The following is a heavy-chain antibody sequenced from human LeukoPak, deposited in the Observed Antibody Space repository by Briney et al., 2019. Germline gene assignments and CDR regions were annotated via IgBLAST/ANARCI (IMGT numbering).Heavy chain of an antibody. CDR3: TARVVTTNEF. CDR2: VKSIRDGGTT. CDR1: AFNFNEAY. Sequence: PRRSLRPSCLGSAFNFNEAYTNWVSPAPGNGREWVGRVKSIRDGGTTDDTARVKGRFNISRDDSERTVYLQMNSLKTEDTAVYFCTARVVTTNEFWGEGTLVTVSS. V-gene: IGHV3-15*01. D-gene: IGHD2-21*02. J-gene: IGHJ4*02.